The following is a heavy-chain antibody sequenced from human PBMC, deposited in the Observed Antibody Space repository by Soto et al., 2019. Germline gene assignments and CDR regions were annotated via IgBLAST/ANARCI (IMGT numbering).Heavy chain of an antibody. CDR2: ISAYNGNT. D-gene: IGHD3-9*01. CDR1: GYTFTSYG. V-gene: IGHV1-18*01. Sequence: GASVKVSCKASGYTFTSYGISWVRQAPGQGLEWMGWISAYNGNTNHAQKLQGRVTMTTDTPTSTAYMELRSLSFDDTAVFYCARDGSYDILTGYPGPYCDYWGQGTLVTVSS. J-gene: IGHJ4*02. CDR3: ARDGSYDILTGYPGPYCDY.